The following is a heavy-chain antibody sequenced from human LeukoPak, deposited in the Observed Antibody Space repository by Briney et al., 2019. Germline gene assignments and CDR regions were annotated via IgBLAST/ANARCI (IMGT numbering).Heavy chain of an antibody. CDR2: ISGSGGST. V-gene: IGHV3-23*01. CDR1: GFTFSSYA. CDR3: AKDPWGGYRSNFDY. Sequence: PGGSLRLSCAASGFTFSSYAMSWVRQAPGKGLEWVSAISGSGGSTYYADSVKSRFTISRDNSKNTLYLQMNSLRAEDTAVYYCAKDPWGGYRSNFDYWGQGTLVTVSS. D-gene: IGHD3-16*02. J-gene: IGHJ4*02.